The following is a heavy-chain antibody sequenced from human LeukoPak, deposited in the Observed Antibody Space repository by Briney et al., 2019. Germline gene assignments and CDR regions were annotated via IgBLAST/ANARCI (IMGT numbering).Heavy chain of an antibody. Sequence: PGGSLKLSCAASGXTVSDNYMSWVRQAPGKGLEWVSVIYSGGKTYYADSVKGRLTISRENSKNTLYLQMNSLRAEDTAVYYCARSVLVVPSTRMYYYGMDVWGRGTTVTVSS. D-gene: IGHD2-8*02. CDR2: IYSGGKT. CDR3: ARSVLVVPSTRMYYYGMDV. J-gene: IGHJ6*02. CDR1: GXTVSDNY. V-gene: IGHV3-66*01.